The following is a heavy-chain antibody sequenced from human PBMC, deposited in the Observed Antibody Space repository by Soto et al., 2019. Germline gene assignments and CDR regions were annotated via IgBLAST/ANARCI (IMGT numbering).Heavy chain of an antibody. J-gene: IGHJ6*03. Sequence: ASVKVSCKASGYTFTSYGISWVRQAPGQGLEWMGWISAYNGNTNYAQKLQGRVTMTTDTSTSTAYMELRSLRSDDTAVYYCARDGYSSSWYSSVSYYYHMDVWGKGTTVTVS. CDR1: GYTFTSYG. D-gene: IGHD6-13*01. CDR2: ISAYNGNT. CDR3: ARDGYSSSWYSSVSYYYHMDV. V-gene: IGHV1-18*01.